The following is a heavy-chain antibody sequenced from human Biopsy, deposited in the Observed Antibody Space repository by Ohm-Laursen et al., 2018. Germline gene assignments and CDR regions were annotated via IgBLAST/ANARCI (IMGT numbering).Heavy chain of an antibody. Sequence: SLRLSCSASEFTFSGYSMNWVRQAPGRGLEWISYISETSSHIYDADPVKGRFTVARDNAKNSLYLQLNSLRAEDTAVYYCARDSRRTAREGGMDVWGQGTTVTVSS. CDR3: ARDSRRTAREGGMDV. V-gene: IGHV3-21*01. CDR1: EFTFSGYS. J-gene: IGHJ6*02. D-gene: IGHD6-6*01. CDR2: ISETSSHI.